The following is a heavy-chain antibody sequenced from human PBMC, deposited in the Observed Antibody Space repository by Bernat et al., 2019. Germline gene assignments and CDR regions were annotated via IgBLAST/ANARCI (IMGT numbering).Heavy chain of an antibody. Sequence: EVQLVETGGGLIQPGGSLRLSCAASGFTVSSNYMSWVRQAPGKGLEWVSVIYSGGSTSYADSGKGRFTISRDNSKNTLYLQMNSLRAEDTAVYYCASCTVVPRLDYYYYGMDVWGQGTTVTVSS. CDR1: GFTVSSNY. CDR2: IYSGGST. V-gene: IGHV3-53*02. J-gene: IGHJ6*02. CDR3: ASCTVVPRLDYYYYGMDV. D-gene: IGHD4-23*01.